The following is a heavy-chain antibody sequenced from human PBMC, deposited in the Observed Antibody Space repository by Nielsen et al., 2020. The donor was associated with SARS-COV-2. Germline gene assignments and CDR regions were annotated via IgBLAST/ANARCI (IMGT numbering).Heavy chain of an antibody. Sequence: GGSLRLSCAASGFTFDDYAMHWVRQAPGKGLEWVSGISWNSGSIGYADSVKGRFTISRDNAKSSLYLQLTSLRAEDTAVYYCARAYHNYYYAMDVWGQGTTVTVAS. CDR2: ISWNSGSI. V-gene: IGHV3-9*01. CDR3: ARAYHNYYYAMDV. J-gene: IGHJ6*02. D-gene: IGHD1-14*01. CDR1: GFTFDDYA.